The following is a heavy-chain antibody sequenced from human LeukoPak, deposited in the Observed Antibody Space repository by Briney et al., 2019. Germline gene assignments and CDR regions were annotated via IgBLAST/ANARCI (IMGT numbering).Heavy chain of an antibody. D-gene: IGHD2-21*01. V-gene: IGHV3-23*01. CDR2: ISGSGGST. J-gene: IGHJ3*02. CDR1: GFTFSSYA. Sequence: PGGSLRLSCAASGFTFSSYAMSWVRQAPGKGLEWVSAISGSGGSTYYADSVKGRFTISRDNSKNTLYLQMNSLRAEDTAVYYCAKDGPQGVVAIAMGAFDIWGQGTMVTVSS. CDR3: AKDGPQGVVAIAMGAFDI.